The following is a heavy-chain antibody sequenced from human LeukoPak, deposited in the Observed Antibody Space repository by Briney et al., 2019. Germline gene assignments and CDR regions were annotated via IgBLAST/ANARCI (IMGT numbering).Heavy chain of an antibody. V-gene: IGHV3-74*01. Sequence: GGSLRLSCATSGFTFSTSWMHWVRQAPGKGLVWVSRINTDGNTRDYADSVKGRFTISRDNAKNTLYLQMNSLRAEDTAVYYCVRDMGYYDKVWGQGTLVTVSS. D-gene: IGHD3-22*01. CDR3: VRDMGYYDKV. CDR1: GFTFSTSW. CDR2: INTDGNTR. J-gene: IGHJ1*01.